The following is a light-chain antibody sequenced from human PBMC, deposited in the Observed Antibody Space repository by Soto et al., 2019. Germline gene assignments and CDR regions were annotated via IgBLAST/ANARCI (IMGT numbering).Light chain of an antibody. V-gene: IGLV2-14*01. CDR2: DVS. CDR3: SSYTSSSWV. CDR1: SSDVGGYNY. J-gene: IGLJ3*02. Sequence: QSALTQPASVSGSPGQSITISCTGTSSDVGGYNYVSWYQQHPGKAPKLMIYDVSNRPSGVSNRFSGSKSGNTASLTISGRQAEDEADYYCSSYTSSSWVFGGGTKVTVL.